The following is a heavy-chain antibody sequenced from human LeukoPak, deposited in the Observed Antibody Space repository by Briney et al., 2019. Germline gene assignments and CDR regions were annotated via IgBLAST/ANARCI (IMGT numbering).Heavy chain of an antibody. CDR3: ARELGVVARDYYYMDV. V-gene: IGHV4-4*07. CDR2: IYTSGST. Sequence: YPSETLSLTCTVSGGSISSYYWSWIRQPAGKGLEWIGRIYTSGSTNYNPSLKSRVTMSVDTSKNQFSLKLSSVTAADTAVYYCARELGVVARDYYYMDVWGKGTTVTVSS. D-gene: IGHD5-12*01. CDR1: GGSISSYY. J-gene: IGHJ6*03.